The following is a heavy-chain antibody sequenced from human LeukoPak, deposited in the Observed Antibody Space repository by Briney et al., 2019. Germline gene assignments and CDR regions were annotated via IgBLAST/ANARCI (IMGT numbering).Heavy chain of an antibody. CDR3: ASPSVGATSLDY. CDR2: INPNSGGT. V-gene: IGHV1-2*02. J-gene: IGHJ4*02. D-gene: IGHD1-26*01. Sequence: ASVEVSCKASGYTFTGYYMHWVRQAPGQGLEWMGWINPNSGGTNYAQKFQGRVTMTRDTSISTAYMELSRLRSDDTAVYYCASPSVGATSLDYWGQGTLVTVSS. CDR1: GYTFTGYY.